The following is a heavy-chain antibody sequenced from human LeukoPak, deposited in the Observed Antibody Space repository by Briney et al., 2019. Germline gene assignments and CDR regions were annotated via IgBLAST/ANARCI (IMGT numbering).Heavy chain of an antibody. CDR1: GVTIDDYA. J-gene: IGHJ4*02. V-gene: IGHV3-9*01. D-gene: IGHD5-18*01. Sequence: GGSLRLSCAASGVTIDDYAMHWVRQAPGKGLEWVSGISWNSGSTGYADSVKGRFTISRDDAKNSLYLQMNSLRAEDTALYYCAKATEYTYALDYWGLGTLVTVSS. CDR3: AKATEYTYALDY. CDR2: ISWNSGST.